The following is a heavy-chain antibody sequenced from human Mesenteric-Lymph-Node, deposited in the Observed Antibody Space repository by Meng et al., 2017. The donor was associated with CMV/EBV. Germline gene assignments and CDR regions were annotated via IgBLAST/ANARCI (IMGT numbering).Heavy chain of an antibody. CDR2: IKCDGSEK. V-gene: IGHV3-52*01. D-gene: IGHD3-22*01. J-gene: IGHJ4*02. Sequence: GGSLRLSCAASGFTFSSSWMHWVCQAPEKGLEWVADIKCDGSEKYYVDSVKGRLTISRDNAKNSLYLQMNSLRAEDTAVYYCARALTAWHDSSGCWGQGTLVTVSS. CDR1: GFTFSSSW. CDR3: ARALTAWHDSSGC.